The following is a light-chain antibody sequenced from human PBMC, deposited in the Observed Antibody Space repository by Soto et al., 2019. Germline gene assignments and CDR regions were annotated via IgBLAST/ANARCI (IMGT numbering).Light chain of an antibody. CDR2: GAS. V-gene: IGKV3-20*01. CDR3: QQYGSSPPIT. CDR1: QIVSSSY. J-gene: IGKJ4*01. Sequence: EIVLTQSPGTLSLSPWERATLSCMASQIVSSSYLAWYHREPCHSPRLLIYGASSRATGIPDRFSGSGSGTDFTLTISRLEPKDFAGYYCQQYGSSPPITFGGGTKVHIK.